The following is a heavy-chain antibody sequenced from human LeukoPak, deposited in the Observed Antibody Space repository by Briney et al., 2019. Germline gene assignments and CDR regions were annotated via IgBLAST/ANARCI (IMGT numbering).Heavy chain of an antibody. CDR2: INPNSGGT. D-gene: IGHD2-2*01. CDR1: GYTFTGYY. CDR3: AREVGVVAHQGGWFDP. V-gene: IGHV1-2*06. Sequence: GASVKVSCKAAGYTFTGYYMHWVRQAPGQGLEWMGRINPNSGGTNYAQKFQGRVTMNRDTSTSTAYMELTRLRSDDTAVYYCAREVGVVAHQGGWFDPWGEGTLVTV. J-gene: IGHJ5*02.